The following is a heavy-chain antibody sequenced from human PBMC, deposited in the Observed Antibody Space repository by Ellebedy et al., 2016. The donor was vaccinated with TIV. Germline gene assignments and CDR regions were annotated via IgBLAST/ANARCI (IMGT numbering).Heavy chain of an antibody. CDR3: RVWIVGASH. V-gene: IGHV3-72*01. J-gene: IGHJ4*02. CDR2: TTNKANSYTT. CDR1: GFAFSSYW. D-gene: IGHD1-26*01. Sequence: PGGSLRLSCAASGFAFSSYWMHWVRQAPGKGLEWVGRTTNKANSYTTEYAASLKGRFIVSRDHSKNSLYLQMNSLKTEDTAVYYCRVWIVGASHWGQGTLVTVSS.